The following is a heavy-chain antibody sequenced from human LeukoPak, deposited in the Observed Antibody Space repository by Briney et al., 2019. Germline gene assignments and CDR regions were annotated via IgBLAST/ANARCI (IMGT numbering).Heavy chain of an antibody. Sequence: SVKVSCKASGGTFSSYAISWVRQAPGQGLEWMGGIIPIFGTANYAQKFQGRVTITTDESTSTAYMELSSLRSEDTAVYYCARASGGRGYSGYDQYYFDYWGRGTLVTVSS. CDR3: ARASGGRGYSGYDQYYFDY. D-gene: IGHD5-12*01. CDR1: GGTFSSYA. J-gene: IGHJ4*02. V-gene: IGHV1-69*05. CDR2: IIPIFGTA.